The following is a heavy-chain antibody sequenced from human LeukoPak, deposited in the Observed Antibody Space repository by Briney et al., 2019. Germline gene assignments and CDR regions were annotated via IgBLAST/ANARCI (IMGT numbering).Heavy chain of an antibody. V-gene: IGHV4-39*01. CDR3: ARHCCSGPAKRVFDI. J-gene: IGHJ3*02. CDR2: ISYSGNT. Sequence: SETLSLTCTVSGVSIISSDYHWGWVRQSPGKGLEWIGTISYSGNTDYNPSLRSRVTISVDTSNNQFSLRLGSVTAADTAVYHCARHCCSGPAKRVFDIWGQGTMVTVSS. D-gene: IGHD2-15*01. CDR1: GVSIISSDYH.